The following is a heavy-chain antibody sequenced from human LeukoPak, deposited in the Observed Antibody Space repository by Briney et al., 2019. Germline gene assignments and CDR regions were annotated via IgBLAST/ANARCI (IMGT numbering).Heavy chain of an antibody. CDR2: INHSGST. CDR3: ARRPSLLRTRAYYYYMDV. Sequence: SETLSLTCAVYGGSFSGYYWSWIRQPPGKGLEWIGEINHSGSTNYSPSLKSRVTISVDTSKNQFSLKLSSVTAADTAVYYCARRPSLLRTRAYYYYMDVWGKGTTVTVSS. V-gene: IGHV4-34*01. CDR1: GGSFSGYY. D-gene: IGHD1-26*01. J-gene: IGHJ6*03.